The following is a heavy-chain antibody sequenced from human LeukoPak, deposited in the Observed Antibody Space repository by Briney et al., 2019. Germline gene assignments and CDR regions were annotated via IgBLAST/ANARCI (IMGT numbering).Heavy chain of an antibody. CDR3: ARTIASRPYYLDY. CDR1: GDSIRSHY. V-gene: IGHV4-59*11. D-gene: IGHD6-6*01. CDR2: IQDSGYT. J-gene: IGHJ4*02. Sequence: SETLSLTCTVSGDSIRSHYWSWIRQPPGKGLEWIGYIQDSGYTKYNPSLKSRLTISVDTSKNQFSLRLSSLTAADTAVFYCARTIASRPYYLDYWGQGTPVTVSS.